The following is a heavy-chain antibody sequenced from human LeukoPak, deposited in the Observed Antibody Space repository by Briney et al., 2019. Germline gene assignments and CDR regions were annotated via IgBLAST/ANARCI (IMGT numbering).Heavy chain of an antibody. J-gene: IGHJ4*02. D-gene: IGHD3-10*01. CDR3: ARDGSGSPDY. Sequence: GGSLRLSCAASGFTFSNYAIHWVRQAPRKGLEYVSAISDNGRQTFYANSVKGRFTISRDNSKNTLYLQMGSLRAEDMAIYYCARDGSGSPDYWGQGTLVTVSS. CDR1: GFTFSNYA. CDR2: ISDNGRQT. V-gene: IGHV3-64*01.